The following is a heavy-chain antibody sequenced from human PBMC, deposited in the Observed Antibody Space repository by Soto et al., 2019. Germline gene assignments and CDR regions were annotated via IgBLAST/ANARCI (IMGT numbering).Heavy chain of an antibody. V-gene: IGHV3-23*01. CDR2: ISGSGGST. J-gene: IGHJ6*02. CDR1: GFTFSSYT. D-gene: IGHD5-12*01. CDR3: AKKGSGYDHYGMDV. Sequence: GSLRLSCAASGFTFSSYTMSWVRQAPGKGLEWVSAISGSGGSTYYADSVKGRFTISRDNSKNTLYLQMNSLRAEDTAVYYCAKKGSGYDHYGMDVWGQGTTVTVSS.